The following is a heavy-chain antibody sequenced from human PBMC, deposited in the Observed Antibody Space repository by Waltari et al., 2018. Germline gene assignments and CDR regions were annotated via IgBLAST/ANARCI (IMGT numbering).Heavy chain of an antibody. V-gene: IGHV3-7*03. CDR1: GSRFSDSW. Sequence: EVYLVESGGGLVQPGGSLRLSCEASGSRFSDSWMDWVRQAPGKGLEWVANIKGDGSEKRYVDSVRGRFTISRDNAGNSLYLQMNSLRAEDTAVYFCSWTLDFWGQGTLVTVSS. CDR2: IKGDGSEK. CDR3: SWTLDF. J-gene: IGHJ4*02.